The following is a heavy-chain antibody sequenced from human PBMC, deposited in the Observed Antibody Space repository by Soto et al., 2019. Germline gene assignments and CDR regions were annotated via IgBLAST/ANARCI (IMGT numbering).Heavy chain of an antibody. CDR2: ISASNGNT. CDR3: ARSGRSWNLREFDY. CDR1: GYIFATYG. D-gene: IGHD6-13*01. J-gene: IGHJ4*02. Sequence: QVQLVQSGAEVKKPGASVKVSCKASGYIFATYGFSWVRQAPGQGLEWMGWISASNGNTNYAQKLRGRVTMTTDTSTSTAYMELRSLGSDDTAVFYCARSGRSWNLREFDYWGQGTLVTVSS. V-gene: IGHV1-18*01.